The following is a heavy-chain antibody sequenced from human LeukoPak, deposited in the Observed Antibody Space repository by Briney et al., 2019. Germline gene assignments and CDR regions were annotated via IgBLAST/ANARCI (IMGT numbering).Heavy chain of an antibody. D-gene: IGHD5-12*01. Sequence: ASVKVSCKASGFTFTSSAVHWVRQAPGQRLEWMGWINAGNGNAKYSQKFQGRVTITRDTSASTAYMELSSLRSEDTAVYYCARDQNIVATILALWGQGTLVTVSS. CDR2: INAGNGNA. CDR3: ARDQNIVATILAL. V-gene: IGHV1-3*01. CDR1: GFTFTSSA. J-gene: IGHJ4*02.